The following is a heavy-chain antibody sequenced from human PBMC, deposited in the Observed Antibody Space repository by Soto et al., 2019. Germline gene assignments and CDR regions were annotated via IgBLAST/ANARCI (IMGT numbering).Heavy chain of an antibody. Sequence: EVQLVESGGGLVQPGGSLRLSCAASGFTFNHYWMHWVRQATGKVLVWFSRISSDGSSTTYADSVKGRLTISRDNAKNTLYLKMTRLRDEDTAVYYCAGGFNPHNNTHQGGWFDPWGQGTLVTVSS. J-gene: IGHJ5*02. CDR3: AGGFNPHNNTHQGGWFDP. D-gene: IGHD1-1*01. CDR1: GFTFNHYW. CDR2: ISSDGSST. V-gene: IGHV3-74*01.